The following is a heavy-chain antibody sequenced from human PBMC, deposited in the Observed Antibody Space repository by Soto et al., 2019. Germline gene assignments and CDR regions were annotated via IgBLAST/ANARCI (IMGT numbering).Heavy chain of an antibody. Sequence: GGSLRLSCVASGFNFRSYSMNWVRQAPGKGLEWISFLSSPSNTIYYADSVRGRFTISRDNAKNSLYLQMNDLKHEDTAVYYCARESEDLTSNFDYWGQGTLVTVSS. V-gene: IGHV3-48*02. CDR3: ARESEDLTSNFDY. CDR2: LSSPSNTI. J-gene: IGHJ4*02. CDR1: GFNFRSYS.